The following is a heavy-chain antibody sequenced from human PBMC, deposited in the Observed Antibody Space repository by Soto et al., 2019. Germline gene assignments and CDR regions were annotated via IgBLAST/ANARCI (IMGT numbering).Heavy chain of an antibody. Sequence: QFHLVQSGAEVKKPGASVKVSCKASGYNFTQYTIHWVRQAPGQRLEWMGWITAGDGKTQYSKKFQTRVTIRSDVSATTVYMDLNSLRSEDTAVYYCAIDLYSSSVFWFDAWGRGTLVIVSS. J-gene: IGHJ5*02. CDR3: AIDLYSSSVFWFDA. V-gene: IGHV1-3*01. CDR2: ITAGDGKT. D-gene: IGHD2-2*01. CDR1: GYNFTQYT.